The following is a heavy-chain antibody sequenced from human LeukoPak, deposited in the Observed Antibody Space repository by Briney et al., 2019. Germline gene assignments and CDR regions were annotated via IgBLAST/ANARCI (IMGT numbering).Heavy chain of an antibody. D-gene: IGHD3-22*01. CDR2: IYYSGST. CDR3: ARSLYYYDSSGYFRPYYIDY. J-gene: IGHJ4*02. CDR1: GGSISSDDYY. V-gene: IGHV4-30-4*01. Sequence: SETLSLTCTVSGGSISSDDYYWSWIRQPPGKGLEWLGYIYYSGSTYYNPSLKSRVTISVDTSKNQFSLKLSSVTAADTAVYYCARSLYYYDSSGYFRPYYIDYWGQGTLVTVSS.